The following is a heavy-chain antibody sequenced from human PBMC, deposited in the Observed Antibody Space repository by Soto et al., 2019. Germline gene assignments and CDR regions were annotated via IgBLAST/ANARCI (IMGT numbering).Heavy chain of an antibody. J-gene: IGHJ5*02. CDR1: GFSLSTPGVG. D-gene: IGHD1-7*01. V-gene: IGHV2-5*02. CDR3: AQGNYDYSRPTVGWFDP. CDR2: IYWADHK. Sequence: QITLKESGPTPVAPTQTLTLTCTVSGFSLSTPGVGVGWIRQPPGKALECLALIYWADHKSYSPSLRSRLTITKDTSKNQVVLTLTNMDPVDAGIYYCAQGNYDYSRPTVGWFDPWGQGMQVTVAS.